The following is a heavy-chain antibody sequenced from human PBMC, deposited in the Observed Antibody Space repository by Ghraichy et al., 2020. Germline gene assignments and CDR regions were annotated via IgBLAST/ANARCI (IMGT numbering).Heavy chain of an antibody. CDR1: GFTFSTYG. CDR3: ARAVGPFDY. CDR2: IWYDGSNK. J-gene: IGHJ4*02. V-gene: IGHV3-33*01. D-gene: IGHD4-23*01. Sequence: GESLNISCAASGFTFSTYGMHWVRQAPGKGLEWVAVIWYDGSNKYYADSVKGRFTISRDNSKNTLYLQMNSLRAEDTAVYYCARAVGPFDYWGQGTLVTVSS.